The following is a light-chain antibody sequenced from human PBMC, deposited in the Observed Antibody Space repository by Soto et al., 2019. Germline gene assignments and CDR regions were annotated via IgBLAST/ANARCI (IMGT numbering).Light chain of an antibody. CDR2: DAS. CDR3: QQYNNWIWT. Sequence: EIVLTQSPATLSLSAGDRATLSCRASQSVSSYLAWYQQKPGQAPRLLIYDASNRATGIPARFSGSGSGTDFTLTITRLEPEELAVYDCQQYNNWIWTVGQGTKGEIK. V-gene: IGKV3-11*01. J-gene: IGKJ1*01. CDR1: QSVSSY.